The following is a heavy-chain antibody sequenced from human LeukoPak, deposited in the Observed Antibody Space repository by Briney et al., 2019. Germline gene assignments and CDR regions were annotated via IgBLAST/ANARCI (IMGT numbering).Heavy chain of an antibody. CDR3: ARDGNYYDSSGYYYGDYYYYGMDV. D-gene: IGHD3-22*01. J-gene: IGHJ6*02. Sequence: GGSLRLSCAASGFTFSSYGMHWVRQAPGKGLEWVAVIWHDGSNKYYADSVKGRFTISRDNSKNTLYLQMNSLRAEDTAVYYCARDGNYYDSSGYYYGDYYYYGMDVWGQGTTVTVSS. CDR2: IWHDGSNK. V-gene: IGHV3-33*01. CDR1: GFTFSSYG.